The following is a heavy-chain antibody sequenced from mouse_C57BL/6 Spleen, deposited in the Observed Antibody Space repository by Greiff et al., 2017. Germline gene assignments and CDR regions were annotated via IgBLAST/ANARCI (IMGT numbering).Heavy chain of an antibody. CDR3: ARECSGYGY. Sequence: QVQLQQSGAELVKPGASVKMSCKASGYTFTSYWITWVKQRPGQGLEWIGDIYPGSGSTNYNEKFKSKATLTVDTSSSTAYMQRSSLTSEDSAVYYCARECSGYGYWGQGTTLTVSS. CDR1: GYTFTSYW. J-gene: IGHJ2*01. D-gene: IGHD3-2*02. V-gene: IGHV1-55*01. CDR2: IYPGSGST.